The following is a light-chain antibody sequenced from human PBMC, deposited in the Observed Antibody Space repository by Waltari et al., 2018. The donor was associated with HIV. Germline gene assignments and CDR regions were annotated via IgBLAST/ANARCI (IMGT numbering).Light chain of an antibody. CDR2: QDS. V-gene: IGLV3-1*01. J-gene: IGLJ1*01. CDR1: QLGEKY. Sequence: SYELTQPPSVSVSPGQTATITCSGDQLGEKYVCWYQQKPGQAPVLVIYQDSKRPSGIPERLSGSNSGNTGTLTISGTQAMDEADYFCQAWDTSTYVFGPGTKVTVL. CDR3: QAWDTSTYV.